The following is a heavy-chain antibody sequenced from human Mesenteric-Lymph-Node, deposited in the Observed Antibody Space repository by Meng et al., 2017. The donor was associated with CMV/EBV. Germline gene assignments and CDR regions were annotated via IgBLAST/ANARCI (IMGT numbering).Heavy chain of an antibody. V-gene: IGHV4-61*01. Sequence: GSLRLSCTVSGGSVSSGSYYWSWIRQPPGKGLEWIGYIYYSGSTNYNPSLKSRVTISVDTSKNQFSLKLSSVTAADTAVYYCARLTVTNYYYYGMDVWGQGTTVTVSS. CDR2: IYYSGST. CDR3: ARLTVTNYYYYGMDV. J-gene: IGHJ6*02. D-gene: IGHD4-17*01. CDR1: GGSVSSGSYY.